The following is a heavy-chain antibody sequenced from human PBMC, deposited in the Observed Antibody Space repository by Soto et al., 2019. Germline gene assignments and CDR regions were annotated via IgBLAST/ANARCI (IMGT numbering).Heavy chain of an antibody. CDR3: ARLGGYCSTTSCYGYYGMDV. D-gene: IGHD2-2*01. CDR2: FYYSEST. V-gene: IGHV4-39*01. Sequence: SETLSLTCTVSGGSISSSSYYWGWIRQPPGKGLVWIGTFYYSESTHYNPSLESRVTISVDTSKNQFSLKVSSVTAADTAVYYCARLGGYCSTTSCYGYYGMDVWGQGTTVTVSS. J-gene: IGHJ6*02. CDR1: GGSISSSSYY.